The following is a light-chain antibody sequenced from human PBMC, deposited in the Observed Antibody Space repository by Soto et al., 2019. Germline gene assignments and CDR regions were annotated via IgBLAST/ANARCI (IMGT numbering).Light chain of an antibody. V-gene: IGKV1-39*01. CDR2: AAS. CDR1: QSISIY. J-gene: IGKJ2*01. CDR3: QHPYSSPRT. Sequence: DIQMTQSPSSLSASVGDRVTITCRASQSISIYLNWYQQKPGKAPKLLIYAASILQSGVPSRFSGSGSGTDFSLTISSLQPDDFATYYYQHPYSSPRTFGQGPKLEIK.